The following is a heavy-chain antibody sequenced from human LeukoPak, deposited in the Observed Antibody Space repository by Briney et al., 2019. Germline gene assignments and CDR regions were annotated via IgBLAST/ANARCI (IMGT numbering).Heavy chain of an antibody. Sequence: PGGSLRLSCAASGFIFSDLWMTWVRQAPGKGLEWVANIKEDGSEEFYMNSLKGRFTIPRDNAKNSLYLQMDSLRAEDTAVYYCAKERSSGWPFDYWGQGTLVTVSS. J-gene: IGHJ4*02. CDR3: AKERSSGWPFDY. CDR2: IKEDGSEE. D-gene: IGHD6-19*01. V-gene: IGHV3-7*05. CDR1: GFIFSDLW.